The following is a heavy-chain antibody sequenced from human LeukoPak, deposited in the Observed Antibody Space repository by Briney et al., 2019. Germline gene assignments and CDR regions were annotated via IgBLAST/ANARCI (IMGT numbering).Heavy chain of an antibody. CDR1: GYTFTSYY. V-gene: IGHV1-46*01. J-gene: IGHJ3*02. D-gene: IGHD3-9*01. Sequence: ASVKVSCKASGYTFTSYYMHWVRQAPGQGLEWMGIINPSGGSTSYAQKFQGRVTMTRDTSISTAYMELSRLRSDDTAVYYCARPFRYDILTGYSDAFDIWGQGTMVTVSS. CDR3: ARPFRYDILTGYSDAFDI. CDR2: INPSGGST.